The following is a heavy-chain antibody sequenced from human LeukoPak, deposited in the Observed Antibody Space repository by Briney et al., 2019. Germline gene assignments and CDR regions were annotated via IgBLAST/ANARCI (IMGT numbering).Heavy chain of an antibody. J-gene: IGHJ3*02. CDR3: TRAFLRTDAFDI. CDR1: GFTFSDYY. CDR2: IRNKPNSHTT. D-gene: IGHD3-16*01. Sequence: GGSLRLSCAASGFTFSDYYMDWVRQAPGKGLEWVGRIRNKPNSHTTEYAASVKGRFTISGDDSKNSLYLQMHSLKTEDTAVYYCTRAFLRTDAFDIWGQGTMVTVSS. V-gene: IGHV3-72*01.